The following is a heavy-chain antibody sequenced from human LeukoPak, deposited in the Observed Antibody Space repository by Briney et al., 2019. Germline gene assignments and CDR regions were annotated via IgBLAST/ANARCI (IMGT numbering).Heavy chain of an antibody. J-gene: IGHJ5*02. CDR2: INARGDT. CDR3: ARGQVPAARGYNWFDP. CDR1: GWSFNDYY. V-gene: IGHV4-34*01. D-gene: IGHD2-2*01. Sequence: SETLSLTCAVYGWSFNDYYWNWIRQPPGKGMEWIGEINARGDTNYNPSLKSRVNISVDTSKKQFSLRLTSMIAADTALYYCARGQVPAARGYNWFDPWGQGTLVTVSS.